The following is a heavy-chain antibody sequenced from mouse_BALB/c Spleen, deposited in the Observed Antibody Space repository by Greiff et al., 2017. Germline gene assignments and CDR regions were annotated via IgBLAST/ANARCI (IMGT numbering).Heavy chain of an antibody. CDR1: GFTFSSYG. CDR3: ASGTTATSWFAY. CDR2: INSNGGST. Sequence: EVKVVESGGGLVQPGGSLKLSCAASGFTFSSYGMSWVRQTPDKRLELVATINSNGGSTYYPDSVKGRFTISRDNAKNTMYLQLSSLKSEDAAMYYCASGTTATSWFAYWGQGTLVTVSA. D-gene: IGHD1-2*01. J-gene: IGHJ3*01. V-gene: IGHV5-6-3*01.